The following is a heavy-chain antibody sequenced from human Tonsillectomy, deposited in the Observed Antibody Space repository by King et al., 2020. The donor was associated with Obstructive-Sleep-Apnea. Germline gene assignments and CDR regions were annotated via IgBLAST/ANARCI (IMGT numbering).Heavy chain of an antibody. CDR2: IYYSGNT. V-gene: IGHV4-39*01. Sequence: QLQQSGPGLVKPSETLSLTCTVSGDSISSRDYYWGWIRQPPGKGLEWIGSIYYSGNTYYNSSPKSRVTISVDTSNNQFFLEVSAVTAADTAVYYCGRHHPTHRVFYYWGQGTVVTVSS. CDR1: GDSISSRDYY. J-gene: IGHJ4*02. D-gene: IGHD3-3*01. CDR3: GRHHPTHRVFYY.